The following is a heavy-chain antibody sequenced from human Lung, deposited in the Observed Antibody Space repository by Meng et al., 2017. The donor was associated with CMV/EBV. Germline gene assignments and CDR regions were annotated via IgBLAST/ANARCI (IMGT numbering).Heavy chain of an antibody. CDR3: ARGSGYYGSGSYYSRYYYGMDV. Sequence: SXTXSLXCAVSGGSSSRYYWSWIRQPPGKRLEWIGYIYYSGSTSYNPSLKSRVTISVDTSKNQFSLKLSSVTAADTAAYYCARGSGYYGSGSYYSRYYYGMDVWXQGTTVTVSS. J-gene: IGHJ6*02. CDR1: GGSSSRYY. V-gene: IGHV4-59*01. D-gene: IGHD3-10*01. CDR2: IYYSGST.